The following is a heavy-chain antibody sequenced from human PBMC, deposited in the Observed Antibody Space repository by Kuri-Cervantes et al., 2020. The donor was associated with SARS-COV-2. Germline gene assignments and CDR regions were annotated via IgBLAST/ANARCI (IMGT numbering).Heavy chain of an antibody. D-gene: IGHD1-26*01. Sequence: GESLKISCAASELTFSSHGMHWVRQAPGKGLEWVAVIWYDGSNKSYADSVRGRFTISRDKSKNTLYPQMNSLRAGDTAVYYCARAPSILGATLGYFQQWAQGTLVTVSS. CDR1: ELTFSSHG. V-gene: IGHV3-33*01. CDR3: ARAPSILGATLGYFQQ. J-gene: IGHJ1*01. CDR2: IWYDGSNK.